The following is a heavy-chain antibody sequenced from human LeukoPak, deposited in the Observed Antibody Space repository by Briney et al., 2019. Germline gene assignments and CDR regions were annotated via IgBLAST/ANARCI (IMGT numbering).Heavy chain of an antibody. Sequence: GGSLRLSCAASGFTFSSYEMNWVRQAPGKGLEWVSYISSSGSTIYYADSVKGRFTISRDNAKNSLYLQMNSLRAEDTAVYYCAREGSYYYDSIGYLRTPFDYWGQGTLVTVSS. CDR2: ISSSGSTI. J-gene: IGHJ4*02. CDR3: AREGSYYYDSIGYLRTPFDY. V-gene: IGHV3-48*03. D-gene: IGHD3-22*01. CDR1: GFTFSSYE.